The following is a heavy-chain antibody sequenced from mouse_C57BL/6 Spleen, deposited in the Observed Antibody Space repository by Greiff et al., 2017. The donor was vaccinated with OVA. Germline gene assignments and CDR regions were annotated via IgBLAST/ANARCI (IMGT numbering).Heavy chain of an antibody. CDR1: GYTFTSYW. CDR2: IDPSDSAT. Sequence: QVQLQQPGAELVRPGSSVKLSCKASGYTFTSYWMHWVKQRPIQGLEWIGNIDPSDSATHYNQKFKDKATLTVDKSSSTAYMQLSSLTSEDSAVYYGALTGRDFDVWGTGTTVTVSS. D-gene: IGHD4-1*01. J-gene: IGHJ1*03. CDR3: ALTGRDFDV. V-gene: IGHV1-52*01.